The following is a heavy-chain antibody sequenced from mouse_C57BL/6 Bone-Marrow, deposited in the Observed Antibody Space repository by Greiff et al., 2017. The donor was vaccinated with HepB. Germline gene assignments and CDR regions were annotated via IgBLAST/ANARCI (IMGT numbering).Heavy chain of an antibody. V-gene: IGHV3-8*01. CDR2: ISYSGST. D-gene: IGHD1-1*01. Sequence: EVKLMESGPGLAKPSQTLSLTCSASGYSITSDYWNWIRKFPGKKLEYMGYISYSGSTYYNPSLKSRISITRDTSKNQYYLQLNSVTTEDTATYYCARALYYGSPLFDYWGQGTTLTVSS. CDR3: ARALYYGSPLFDY. CDR1: GYSITSDY. J-gene: IGHJ2*01.